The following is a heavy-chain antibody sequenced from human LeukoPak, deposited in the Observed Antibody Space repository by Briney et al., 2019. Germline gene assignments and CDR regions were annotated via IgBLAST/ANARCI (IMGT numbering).Heavy chain of an antibody. V-gene: IGHV3-74*01. Sequence: PGGSLRLSCVGSGFTFSSYWMHWVRQGPGKGLEWVSRISIDGSTTTYADSVKGRFTISRDNAKNTAYLQMNSLRAEDTAVYYCAEPEGGYYDIRPDWGQGTLVTVSS. J-gene: IGHJ4*02. CDR1: GFTFSSYW. CDR3: AEPEGGYYDIRPD. CDR2: ISIDGSTT. D-gene: IGHD3-22*01.